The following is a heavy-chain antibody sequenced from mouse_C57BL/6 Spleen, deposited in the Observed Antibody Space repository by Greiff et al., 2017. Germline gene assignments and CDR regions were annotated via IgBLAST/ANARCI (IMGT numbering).Heavy chain of an antibody. V-gene: IGHV3-6*01. CDR2: ISYDGSN. CDR3: ARGSPPWFAY. J-gene: IGHJ3*01. CDR1: GYSITSGYY. Sequence: EVKLMESGPGLVKPSQSLSLTCSVTGYSITSGYYWNWIRQFPGNKLEWMGYISYDGSNNYNPSLKNRISITRDTSKNQFFLKLNSVTTEDTATYYCARGSPPWFAYWGQGTLVTVSA.